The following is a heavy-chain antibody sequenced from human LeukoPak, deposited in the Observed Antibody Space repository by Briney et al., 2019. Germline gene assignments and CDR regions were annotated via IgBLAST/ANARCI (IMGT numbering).Heavy chain of an antibody. CDR1: GFTFSSYS. CDR2: ISSSSSYI. Sequence: PGGSLRLSCAASGFTFSSYSMNWVRQAPGKGLEWVSSISSSSSYIYYADSVKGRFTISRDNAKNSLYLQMNSLRAEDTAVYYCARGRVTIFGVVTMPYYWGQGTLVTVSS. V-gene: IGHV3-21*01. CDR3: ARGRVTIFGVVTMPYY. J-gene: IGHJ4*02. D-gene: IGHD3-3*01.